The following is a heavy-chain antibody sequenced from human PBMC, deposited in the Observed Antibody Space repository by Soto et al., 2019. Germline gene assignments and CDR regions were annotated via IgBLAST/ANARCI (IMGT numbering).Heavy chain of an antibody. D-gene: IGHD3-22*01. CDR3: ARVRYYYDSSGPSGYYGMDV. J-gene: IGHJ6*02. V-gene: IGHV1-69*13. Sequence: SVKVSCKASGGTFSSYAISWVRQAPGQGLEWMGGIIPIFGTANYAQKFQGSVTISADESTSTACVEVSSLRSEDTAVYYCARVRYYYDSSGPSGYYGMDVWGQGTTVTVSS. CDR1: GGTFSSYA. CDR2: IIPIFGTA.